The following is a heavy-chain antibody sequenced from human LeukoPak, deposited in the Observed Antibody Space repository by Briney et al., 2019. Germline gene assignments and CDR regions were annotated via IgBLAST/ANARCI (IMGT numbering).Heavy chain of an antibody. CDR3: ARHEREEQWLVHPFDY. Sequence: TSETLSLTCTVSGGSISSYYWSWIRQPPGKGLEWIGYIYYSGSTNYNPSLKSRVTISVDTSKNQFSLKLSSVTAADTAVYYCARHEREEQWLVHPFDYWGQGTLVTVSS. J-gene: IGHJ4*02. CDR1: GGSISSYY. V-gene: IGHV4-59*08. CDR2: IYYSGST. D-gene: IGHD6-19*01.